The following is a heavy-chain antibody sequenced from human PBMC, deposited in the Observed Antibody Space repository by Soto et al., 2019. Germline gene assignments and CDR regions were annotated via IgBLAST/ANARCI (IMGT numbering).Heavy chain of an antibody. J-gene: IGHJ4*02. V-gene: IGHV4-4*07. Sequence: SETLSLTCTVSGGSVANHYWSWIRQPAGKGLEWLGRLYNAERTTYNPALKGRVTMSMDTANNQFSLKLTSVTAADTAVYFCAREPLAHSYFDFWGQGTLVTVSS. CDR1: GGSVANHY. CDR2: LYNAERT. CDR3: AREPLAHSYFDF.